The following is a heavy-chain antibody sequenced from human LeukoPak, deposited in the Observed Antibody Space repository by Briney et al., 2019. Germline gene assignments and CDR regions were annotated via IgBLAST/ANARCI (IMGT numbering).Heavy chain of an antibody. D-gene: IGHD3-3*01. J-gene: IGHJ1*01. CDR1: GGSISSYY. CDR2: IYYSGST. CDR3: ARSQAKDRYDSYSQH. V-gene: IGHV4-59*01. Sequence: SETLSLTCTVPGGSISSYYWSWIRQPPGKGLEWIGYIYYSGSTNYNPSLKSRVTISVDTSKNQFSLKLSSVTAADTAVYYCARSQAKDRYDSYSQHWGQGTLVTVSS.